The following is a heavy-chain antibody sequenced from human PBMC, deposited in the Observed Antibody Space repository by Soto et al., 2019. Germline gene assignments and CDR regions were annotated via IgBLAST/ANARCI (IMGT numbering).Heavy chain of an antibody. CDR2: ISYVGDI. CDR1: GFTFNTYS. D-gene: IGHD2-15*01. Sequence: GGSLRLSCAASGFTFNTYSMNWIRQAPGKGLEWVSYISYVGDIYYADSVKGRFTISRDNSKNSLYLQMNSLRAEDTAVYYCARSTLDCSGGSCSPVWAFDIWGQGTMVTVSS. CDR3: ARSTLDCSGGSCSPVWAFDI. J-gene: IGHJ3*02. V-gene: IGHV3-21*05.